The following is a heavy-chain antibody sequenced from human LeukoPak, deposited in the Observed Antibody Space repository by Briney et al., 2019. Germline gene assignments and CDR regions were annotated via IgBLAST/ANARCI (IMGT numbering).Heavy chain of an antibody. J-gene: IGHJ6*04. Sequence: GGSLRLSCAASGFTFDDYAMHWVRQAPGKGLEWVSLISWDGGSTYYADSVKGRFTISRDNSKNSLYLQMNSLRVEDTALYYCALGRRDFDWFAMDVWGKGTTVTVSS. CDR1: GFTFDDYA. CDR2: ISWDGGST. CDR3: ALGRRDFDWFAMDV. V-gene: IGHV3-43D*03. D-gene: IGHD3-9*01.